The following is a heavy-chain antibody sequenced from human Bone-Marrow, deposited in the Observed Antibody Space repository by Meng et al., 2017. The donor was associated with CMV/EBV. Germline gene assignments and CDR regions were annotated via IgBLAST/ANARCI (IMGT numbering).Heavy chain of an antibody. CDR1: GFSFSSYH. CDR2: ISYDGSDK. D-gene: IGHD2-21*02. Sequence: SGFSFSSYHMHWVRQAPGKGLEWMAFISYDGSDKYYADSVRDRFTISRDNSKNTLYLQMNSLRAEDTAVYYCATEGSVVTSDAFDIWGQGTMVTVSS. V-gene: IGHV3-30-3*01. J-gene: IGHJ3*02. CDR3: ATEGSVVTSDAFDI.